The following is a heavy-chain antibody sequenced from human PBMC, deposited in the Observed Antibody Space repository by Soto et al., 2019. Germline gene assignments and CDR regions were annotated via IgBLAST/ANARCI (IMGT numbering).Heavy chain of an antibody. CDR3: ARRSSIAARNFDY. CDR1: GGSISSGDYY. D-gene: IGHD6-6*01. J-gene: IGHJ4*02. V-gene: IGHV4-30-4*01. CDR2: IYYSGST. Sequence: SETLSLTCTVSGGSISSGDYYWSWIRQPPGKGLEWIGYIYYSGSTYYNPSLKSRVTISVDTSKNQFSLKLSSVTAADTAVYYCARRSSIAARNFDYWGQGTLVTSPQ.